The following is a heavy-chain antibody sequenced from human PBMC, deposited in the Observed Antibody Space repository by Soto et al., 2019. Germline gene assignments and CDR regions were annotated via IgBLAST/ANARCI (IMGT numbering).Heavy chain of an antibody. Sequence: ASVKVSCKASGYTFTSYYMHWVRQAPGQGLEWMGIINPSGGSTSYAQKFQGRVTMTRDTSTSTVYMELSSLRSEDTAVYYCARESIAVAGTNGMDVWGQGTTVTVSS. CDR1: GYTFTSYY. CDR3: ARESIAVAGTNGMDV. V-gene: IGHV1-46*01. CDR2: INPSGGST. J-gene: IGHJ6*02. D-gene: IGHD6-19*01.